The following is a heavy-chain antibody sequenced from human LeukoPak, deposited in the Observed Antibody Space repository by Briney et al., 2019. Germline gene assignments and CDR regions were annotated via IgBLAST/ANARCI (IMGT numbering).Heavy chain of an antibody. Sequence: TGGSLRLSCAASGFTFSSYAVSWVRQAPGKGLEWVSAISGSGGSTYYADSVKGRFTISRDNSKNTLYLQMNSLRAEDTAVYYCAKAMRIAARPSCLDYWGQGTLVTVSS. V-gene: IGHV3-23*01. CDR3: AKAMRIAARPSCLDY. J-gene: IGHJ4*02. D-gene: IGHD6-6*01. CDR1: GFTFSSYA. CDR2: ISGSGGST.